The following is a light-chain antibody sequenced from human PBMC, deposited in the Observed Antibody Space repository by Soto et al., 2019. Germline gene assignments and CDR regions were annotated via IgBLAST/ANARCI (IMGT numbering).Light chain of an antibody. V-gene: IGLV1-40*01. CDR2: GNG. CDR3: QSYDTSLSAWV. CDR1: SSNFGAGYD. Sequence: QSVLTQPPSASGAPGQKVTISCTGTSSNFGAGYDVQWYQQLAGAAPKFLISGNGNRPSGVPDRFSGSKSGTSASLAITGLQAEDEADYYCQSYDTSLSAWVFGGGTQLTVL. J-gene: IGLJ3*02.